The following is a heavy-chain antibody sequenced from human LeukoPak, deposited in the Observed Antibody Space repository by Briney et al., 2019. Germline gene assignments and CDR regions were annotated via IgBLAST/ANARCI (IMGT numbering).Heavy chain of an antibody. D-gene: IGHD3-3*01. Sequence: SETLSLTCAVYGGSLSGYYWSWIRQPPGKGLEWIGEINHSGGTNYNPSLKSRVTISVDTSKNQFSLKLSSVTAADTAVYYCARESPRYDFWSGHGGIYYFDYWGQGTLVTVSS. CDR3: ARESPRYDFWSGHGGIYYFDY. V-gene: IGHV4-34*01. CDR1: GGSLSGYY. CDR2: INHSGGT. J-gene: IGHJ4*02.